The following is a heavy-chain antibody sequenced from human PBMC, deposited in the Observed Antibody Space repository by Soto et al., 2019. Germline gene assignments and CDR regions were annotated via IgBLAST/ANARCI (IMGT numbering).Heavy chain of an antibody. CDR3: ASGVNYDILTGYSREADAFDI. CDR2: ISSSSSYI. V-gene: IGHV3-21*01. J-gene: IGHJ3*02. D-gene: IGHD3-9*01. CDR1: GFTFSSYS. Sequence: GGSLRLSCAASGFTFSSYSMNWVRQAPGKGLEWVSSISSSSSYIYYADSVKGRFTISRDNAKNSLYLQMNSLRAEDTAVYYCASGVNYDILTGYSREADAFDIWGQGTMVTVSS.